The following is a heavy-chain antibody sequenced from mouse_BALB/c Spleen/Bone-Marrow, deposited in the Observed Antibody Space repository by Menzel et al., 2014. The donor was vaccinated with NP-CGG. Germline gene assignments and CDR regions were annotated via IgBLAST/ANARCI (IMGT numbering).Heavy chain of an antibody. J-gene: IGHJ4*01. V-gene: IGHV5-6-5*01. CDR2: ISSGGST. CDR3: ARVEDGYYVRAMDY. D-gene: IGHD2-3*01. CDR1: GFTFSSYA. Sequence: EVQLVESRGGLVKPGGSLKLSCAASGFTFSSYAMSWVRQTPEKRLEWVASISSGGSTYYPDSVKGRFTISRDNARNILYLQMSSLRSEDTAMYYCARVEDGYYVRAMDYWGQGTSITVSS.